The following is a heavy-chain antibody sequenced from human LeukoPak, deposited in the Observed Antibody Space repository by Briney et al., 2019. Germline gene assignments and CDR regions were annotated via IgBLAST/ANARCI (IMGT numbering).Heavy chain of an antibody. CDR3: ATTTANYYDSSGYFY. Sequence: PSETLSLTCTVSGGXISSSNYFWGWVRQPPGMGLEWIGTIYYSRSTYYNPSLKSRVTMSVDTSKSQFSLRLSSVTAADTAVYYCATTTANYYDSSGYFYWGQGTLVTVSS. D-gene: IGHD3-22*01. CDR1: GGXISSSNYF. CDR2: IYYSRST. J-gene: IGHJ4*02. V-gene: IGHV4-39*01.